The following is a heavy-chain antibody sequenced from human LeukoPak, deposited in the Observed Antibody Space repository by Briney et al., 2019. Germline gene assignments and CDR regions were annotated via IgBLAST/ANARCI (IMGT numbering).Heavy chain of an antibody. CDR3: ARYAPNSSGYYPYYFDY. CDR2: IYTSGTI. D-gene: IGHD3-22*01. V-gene: IGHV4-4*07. J-gene: IGHJ4*02. CDR1: GGSISSYY. Sequence: PSETLSLTCTVSGGSISSYYWNWIRQPAGTALEWIGRIYTSGTITYNPSLKSRVTMSVDTSKNQFSLKLSPVTAADTAVYYCARYAPNSSGYYPYYFDYWGQGTLVTVSS.